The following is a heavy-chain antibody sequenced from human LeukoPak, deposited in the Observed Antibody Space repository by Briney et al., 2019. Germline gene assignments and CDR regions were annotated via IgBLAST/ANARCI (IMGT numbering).Heavy chain of an antibody. V-gene: IGHV1-18*01. J-gene: IGHJ4*02. Sequence: ASVKVSCKASGYIFTNYGISWMRQAPGQGLEWMGWISPYNGNTNFAHKLQGRVTMTTDTSTSTAYMELRSLRSDDTAMYFCARFSTVSTILDSWGQGTLVTVSS. D-gene: IGHD5/OR15-5a*01. CDR1: GYIFTNYG. CDR2: ISPYNGNT. CDR3: ARFSTVSTILDS.